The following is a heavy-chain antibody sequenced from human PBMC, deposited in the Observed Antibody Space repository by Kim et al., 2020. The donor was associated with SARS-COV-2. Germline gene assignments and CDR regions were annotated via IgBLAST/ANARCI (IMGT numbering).Heavy chain of an antibody. J-gene: IGHJ4*02. D-gene: IGHD1-20*01. CDR3: ARGIRGSPAFDY. V-gene: IGHV3-7*01. Sequence: GGSLRLSCVASGFTFTNYWMNWVRQAPGKGLEWVANIKYDGTEDDYAASVRGRFSMFRDNAKNSVFLQMNSLRVEDAAVYYCARGIRGSPAFDYWGQET. CDR1: GFTFTNYW. CDR2: IKYDGTED.